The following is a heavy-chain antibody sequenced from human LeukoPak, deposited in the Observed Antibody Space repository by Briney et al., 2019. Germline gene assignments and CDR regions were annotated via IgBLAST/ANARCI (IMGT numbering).Heavy chain of an antibody. V-gene: IGHV4-4*07. CDR1: GGSFSGYY. CDR3: ARDRYSSSWYMVWFDP. J-gene: IGHJ5*02. CDR2: IYTSGST. Sequence: SETLSLTCAVYGGSFSGYYWSWIRQPAGKGLEWIGRIYTSGSTNYNPSLKSRVTMSVGTSKNQFSLKLSSVTAADTAVYYCARDRYSSSWYMVWFDPWGQGTLVTVSS. D-gene: IGHD6-13*01.